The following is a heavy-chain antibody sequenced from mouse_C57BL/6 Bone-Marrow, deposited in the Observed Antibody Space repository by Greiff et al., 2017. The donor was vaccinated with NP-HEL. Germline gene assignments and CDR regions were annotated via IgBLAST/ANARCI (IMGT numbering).Heavy chain of an antibody. CDR2: ISYDGSN. CDR3: AREGGLRRAMDY. J-gene: IGHJ4*01. Sequence: EVHLVESGPGLVKPSQSLSLTCSVTGYSITSGYYWNWIRQFPGNKLEWMGYISYDGSNNYNPSLKNRISITRDTSKNQFFLKLNSVTTEDTATYYCAREGGLRRAMDYWGQGTSVTVSS. CDR1: GYSITSGYY. D-gene: IGHD1-1*01. V-gene: IGHV3-6*01.